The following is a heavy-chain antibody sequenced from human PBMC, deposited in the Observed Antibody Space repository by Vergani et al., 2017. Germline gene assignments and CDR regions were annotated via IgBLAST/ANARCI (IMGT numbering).Heavy chain of an antibody. CDR1: GGSFSGYY. J-gene: IGHJ4*02. CDR3: ARGLATTETTPIDY. V-gene: IGHV4-34*01. Sequence: QVQLQQWGAGLLKPSETLSLTCAVYGGSFSGYYWSWIRQPPGKGLEWIGEINHSGSTNYNPTLKSRVTISVDTSKSQFSLKLSSVTAADTAVYYCARGLATTETTPIDYWGQGTLVTVSS. D-gene: IGHD1-26*01. CDR2: INHSGST.